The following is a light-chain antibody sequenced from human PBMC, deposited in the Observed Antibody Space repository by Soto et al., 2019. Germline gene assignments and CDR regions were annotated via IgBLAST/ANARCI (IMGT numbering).Light chain of an antibody. CDR2: SAS. CDR3: QQYNKWPLT. Sequence: EIVMTQSPVTLSVSPGERATLSCTASQSVNNNVAWYQQKPGHTPRLLIYSASIGAIGTPARFSGSGSGSDFTLTISSLQSEDFAVYYCQQYNKWPLTFGPGTKVDIK. J-gene: IGKJ3*01. CDR1: QSVNNN. V-gene: IGKV3-15*01.